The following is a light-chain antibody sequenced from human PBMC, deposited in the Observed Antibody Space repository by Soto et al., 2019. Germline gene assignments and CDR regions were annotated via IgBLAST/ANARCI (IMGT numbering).Light chain of an antibody. V-gene: IGLV2-14*01. CDR2: DVT. Sequence: QSALTQPASVSGSPGQSITISCTGTSSDIGSYNFVSWYQHHPGKAPKLMIYDVTNRPSGVSNRFSASKSGNTASLTFSGLQAEDEADYYCSSYTSSNTVIFGGGTKLTVL. CDR3: SSYTSSNTVI. CDR1: SSDIGSYNF. J-gene: IGLJ2*01.